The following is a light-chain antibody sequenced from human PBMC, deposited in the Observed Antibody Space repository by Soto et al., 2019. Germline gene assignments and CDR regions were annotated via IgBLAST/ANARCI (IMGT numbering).Light chain of an antibody. V-gene: IGLV2-14*03. Sequence: QSALTQPASVSGAPGQSITISCTGTSNDVGGYKYVSWYQQRPGTAPKLIMFEVTKRPSGVPDRFSASKSGKTASLTISGLQAEDEADYFCCSYTGNHTYHTYVFGTGTKVTVL. CDR3: CSYTGNHTYHTYV. CDR1: SNDVGGYKY. J-gene: IGLJ1*01. CDR2: EVT.